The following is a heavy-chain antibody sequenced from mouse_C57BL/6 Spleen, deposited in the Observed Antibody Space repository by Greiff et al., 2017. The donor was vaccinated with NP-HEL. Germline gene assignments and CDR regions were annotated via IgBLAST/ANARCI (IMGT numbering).Heavy chain of an antibody. CDR1: GYTFTSYW. Sequence: VQLQQPGAELVKPGASVKLSCKASGYTFTSYWMHWVKQRPGQGLEWIGMIHPNSGSTNYNEKFKSKATLTVDKSSSTAYMQLSSLTSEDSAVYYCARGDYGSLPWYFDVWGTGTTVTVSS. CDR3: ARGDYGSLPWYFDV. CDR2: IHPNSGST. V-gene: IGHV1-64*01. D-gene: IGHD1-1*01. J-gene: IGHJ1*03.